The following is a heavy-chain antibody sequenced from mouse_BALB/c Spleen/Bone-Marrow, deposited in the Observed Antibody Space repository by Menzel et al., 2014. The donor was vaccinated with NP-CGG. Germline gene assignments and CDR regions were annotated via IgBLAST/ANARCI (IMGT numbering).Heavy chain of an antibody. Sequence: QVQLQQSGAELVRPGASVKVSCKASGYTFINYWINWVRQRPGQGLEWIGNIYPSDSYTNYNQKFKDKATLTVDKSSSTAYMQLSSPTSEDSAVNYCTRMYYNYYAMDYWGQGTSVTVSS. CDR1: GYTFINYW. CDR3: TRMYYNYYAMDY. V-gene: IGHV1-69*02. D-gene: IGHD1-3*01. CDR2: IYPSDSYT. J-gene: IGHJ4*01.